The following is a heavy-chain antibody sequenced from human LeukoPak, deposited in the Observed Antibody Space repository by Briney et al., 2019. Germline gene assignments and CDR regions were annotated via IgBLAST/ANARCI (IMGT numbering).Heavy chain of an antibody. J-gene: IGHJ4*02. Sequence: GGSLRLSCAASGFTLSSYSMNWVRQAPGKGLEWVSSISSSSSYIYYADSVKGRFTISRDNAKNSLYLQMNSLRAEDTAVYYCAKVLVGDDYGDYVFDYWGQGTLVTVSS. CDR3: AKVLVGDDYGDYVFDY. CDR2: ISSSSSYI. CDR1: GFTLSSYS. V-gene: IGHV3-21*04. D-gene: IGHD4-17*01.